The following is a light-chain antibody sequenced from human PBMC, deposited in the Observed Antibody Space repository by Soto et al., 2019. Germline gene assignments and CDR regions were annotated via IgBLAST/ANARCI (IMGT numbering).Light chain of an antibody. V-gene: IGKV3-15*01. CDR1: RSVYAN. Sequence: EIVMTQSPPTLSVSPGESATHSCRHSRSVYANLAWYQQRPGQAPRLLISGAFTRATDIPARFRGSGSGTEFSLTISSVQSEDFAVYYCQQYDVWPFTFGPGTKVDIK. CDR2: GAF. CDR3: QQYDVWPFT. J-gene: IGKJ3*01.